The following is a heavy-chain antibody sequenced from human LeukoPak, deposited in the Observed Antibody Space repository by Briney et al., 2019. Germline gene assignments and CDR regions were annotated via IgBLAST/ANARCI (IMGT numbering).Heavy chain of an antibody. CDR3: PREGREGYNYPALDF. CDR1: GFSFGSYW. V-gene: IGHV3-7*05. J-gene: IGHJ4*02. D-gene: IGHD5-24*01. CDR2: MKHDGIEK. Sequence: GGSLRLSCVASGFSFGSYWMAWVRQAPGKGLEWVANMKHDGIEKYHVDSVKGRFTISRDNTKNSLYLHMSSLRVEDTAVYYCPREGREGYNYPALDFWGQGILVTVSS.